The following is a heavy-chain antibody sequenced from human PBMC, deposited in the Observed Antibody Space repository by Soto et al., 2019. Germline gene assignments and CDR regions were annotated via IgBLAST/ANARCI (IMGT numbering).Heavy chain of an antibody. J-gene: IGHJ3*02. CDR3: ARVSYGTIFGVLTLGPFAFDI. Sequence: SETPSLTCTVSGGSISSDYWSWSRQPPGKGQEWIGDIYYRGTTNYNPSLNSPVTVSVDTSKNQFSLKLSSETAADTAVYYCARVSYGTIFGVLTLGPFAFDIWGQGTMITVSS. D-gene: IGHD3-3*01. V-gene: IGHV4-59*01. CDR1: GGSISSDY. CDR2: IYYRGTT.